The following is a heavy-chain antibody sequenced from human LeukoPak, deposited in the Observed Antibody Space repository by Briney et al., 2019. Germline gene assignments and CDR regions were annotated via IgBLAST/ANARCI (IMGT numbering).Heavy chain of an antibody. CDR3: AREIGYCSSTSCLFDY. V-gene: IGHV4-4*07. D-gene: IGHD2-2*01. Sequence: SETLSLTCTVSGGSISSYYWSWLRQPAGKGLEWIGRIYTSGSTNYNPSLKSRVTMSVDTSKNQFSLKLSSVTAADTAVYYCAREIGYCSSTSCLFDYWGQGTLVTVSS. CDR2: IYTSGST. J-gene: IGHJ4*02. CDR1: GGSISSYY.